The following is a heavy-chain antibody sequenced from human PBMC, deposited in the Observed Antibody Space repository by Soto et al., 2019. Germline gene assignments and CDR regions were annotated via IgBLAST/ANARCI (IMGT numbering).Heavy chain of an antibody. V-gene: IGHV1-2*02. J-gene: IGHJ6*02. CDR1: GFTLTGYY. Sequence: ASVKVSCKASGFTLTGYYMHWVRQAPGQGLEWMGWINPNSGGTNYAQKFQGRVTMTRDTSISTAYMELSRLRSDDTAVYYCAGRIVVVVAVIPPGHYYGMDVWGQGTTVTVSS. CDR2: INPNSGGT. D-gene: IGHD2-15*01. CDR3: AGRIVVVVAVIPPGHYYGMDV.